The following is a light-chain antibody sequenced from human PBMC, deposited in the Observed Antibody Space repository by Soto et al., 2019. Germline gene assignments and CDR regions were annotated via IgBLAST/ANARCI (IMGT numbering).Light chain of an antibody. V-gene: IGKV4-1*01. CDR3: QQYYSTPVT. Sequence: DIVMTQSPDSLAVSLGERATINCKSSQSVLYSSNNKNYLAWYQQKPGQPPILLIYWASTRESGVPDRFSGSGSGTDFTLTTSSLQAEDVAVYYCQQYYSTPVTFGQGTKLEIK. CDR2: WAS. CDR1: QSVLYSSNNKNY. J-gene: IGKJ2*01.